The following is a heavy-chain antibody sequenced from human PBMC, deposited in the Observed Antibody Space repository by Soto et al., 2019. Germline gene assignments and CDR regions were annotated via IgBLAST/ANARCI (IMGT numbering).Heavy chain of an antibody. V-gene: IGHV3-11*01. CDR3: AKMSSENYYDPVFS. Sequence: QVQLVESGGGLVKTSGSLRIACAASGFTFSDYYMCWVRQAPGKGLEWVSYISSSGNTIYYADSVKGRFTISRDNAKNSVYLQMNSLRAEDTALYFCAKMSSENYYDPVFSWGQGTLVTVSS. D-gene: IGHD3-22*01. CDR2: ISSSGNTI. J-gene: IGHJ4*02. CDR1: GFTFSDYY.